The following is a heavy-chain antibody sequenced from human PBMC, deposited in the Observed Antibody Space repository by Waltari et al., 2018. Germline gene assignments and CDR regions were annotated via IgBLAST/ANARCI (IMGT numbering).Heavy chain of an antibody. CDR3: ARGINESFEP. CDR1: GFTFSNYA. Sequence: VQVLESGGGLAQPGGSLRLSCAASGFTFSNYAMRWVRQAPGKGLGCVSGINSGGDSTAYVDSVKGRFTISRDKSKNTLYLQMNSLRVEDTALYYCARGINESFEPWGQGTLVTVSS. J-gene: IGHJ5*02. CDR2: INSGGDST. V-gene: IGHV3-23*01. D-gene: IGHD1-1*01.